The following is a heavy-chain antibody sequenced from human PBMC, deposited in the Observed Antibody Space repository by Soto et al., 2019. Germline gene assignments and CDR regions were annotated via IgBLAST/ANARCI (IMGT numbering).Heavy chain of an antibody. V-gene: IGHV1-69*13. CDR3: ARGYYDSSGYYLDY. CDR2: IIPIFGTA. Sequence: SVKVSCKASGGTFSSYAISWVRQAPGQGLEWMGGIIPIFGTASYAQKFQGRVTITADESTSTAYMELSSLRSEDTAVYYCARGYYDSSGYYLDYWGQGTLVTV. CDR1: GGTFSSYA. J-gene: IGHJ4*02. D-gene: IGHD3-22*01.